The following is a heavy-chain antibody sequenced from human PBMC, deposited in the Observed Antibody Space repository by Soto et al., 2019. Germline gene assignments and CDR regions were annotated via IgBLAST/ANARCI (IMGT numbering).Heavy chain of an antibody. CDR1: GFTFGTYA. D-gene: IGHD4-17*01. Sequence: GXSLRLSCAASGFTFGTYAIAWVGQAPGKGLEWVSIISGSTYITYYAASVKGRFTISRDNSENTLHLQMDSLRAEDKAVYYCAKDLESYVDDARGFFDYWGQGTLVTVSS. V-gene: IGHV3-23*01. CDR2: ISGSTYIT. J-gene: IGHJ4*01. CDR3: AKDLESYVDDARGFFDY.